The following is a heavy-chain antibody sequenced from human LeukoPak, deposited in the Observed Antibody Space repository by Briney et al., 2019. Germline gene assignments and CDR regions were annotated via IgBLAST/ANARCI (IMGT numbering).Heavy chain of an antibody. Sequence: GGSLRLSCAASGFTLSNYWMHWVRQTPGKGLVWVSHINGDGRSTSYADSVKGRFTISRDNAKNTLYLQMNSLRAEDTAVYYCGRGGVVAAIDYWGQGTLVTVSS. CDR2: INGDGRST. D-gene: IGHD3-22*01. J-gene: IGHJ4*02. CDR3: GRGGVVAAIDY. V-gene: IGHV3-74*01. CDR1: GFTLSNYW.